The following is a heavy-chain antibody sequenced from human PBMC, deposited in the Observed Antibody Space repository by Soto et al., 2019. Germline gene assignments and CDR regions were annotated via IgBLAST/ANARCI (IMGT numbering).Heavy chain of an antibody. CDR3: ARQGAPSYYYDSSGYYYSFDY. D-gene: IGHD3-22*01. V-gene: IGHV1-69*01. Sequence: QVQLVQSGAEVKKPGSSVKVSCKASGGTFSSYAISWVRQAPGQGLEWMGGIIPIFGTANYAQKFQGRVTITADESTSTAYMELSSLRSEDKAVYYCARQGAPSYYYDSSGYYYSFDYWGQGTLVTVSS. CDR1: GGTFSSYA. J-gene: IGHJ4*02. CDR2: IIPIFGTA.